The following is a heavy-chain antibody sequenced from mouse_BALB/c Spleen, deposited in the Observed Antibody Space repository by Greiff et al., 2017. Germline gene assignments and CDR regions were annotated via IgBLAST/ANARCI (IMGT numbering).Heavy chain of an antibody. Sequence: VQLVESGAELMKPGASVKISCKATGYTFSSYWIEWVKQRPGHGLEWIGEILPGSGSTNYNEKFKGKATFTADTSSNTAYMQLSSLTSEDSAVYDCAREDRKDDDRGYAMDYWGQGTSVTVSS. J-gene: IGHJ4*01. CDR3: AREDRKDDDRGYAMDY. V-gene: IGHV1-9*01. CDR1: GYTFSSYW. D-gene: IGHD2-4*01. CDR2: ILPGSGST.